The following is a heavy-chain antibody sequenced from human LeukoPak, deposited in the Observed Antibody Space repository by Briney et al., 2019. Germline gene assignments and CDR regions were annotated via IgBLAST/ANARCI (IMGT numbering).Heavy chain of an antibody. J-gene: IGHJ6*02. CDR2: AYSDGNT. CDR1: GLTVNSTY. Sequence: GGSLRLSCAASGLTVNSTYISWVRQAPGKGLEWVSLAYSDGNTYYAGSVKGRFTISRDNSKNTLFLQMNSLRAEDTAVYYCARLFGSGWPGYFYYAMDVWGQGTTVAVSS. V-gene: IGHV3-66*04. CDR3: ARLFGSGWPGYFYYAMDV. D-gene: IGHD6-19*01.